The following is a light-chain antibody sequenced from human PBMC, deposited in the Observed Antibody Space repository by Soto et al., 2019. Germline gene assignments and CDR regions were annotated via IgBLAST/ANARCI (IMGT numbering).Light chain of an antibody. CDR1: NIGIRS. CDR2: DDS. J-gene: IGLJ1*01. V-gene: IGLV3-21*02. CDR3: QVWDASSDHNV. Sequence: SYELTQPPSVSVAPGQTARLPCGGDNIGIRSVHGYQQKPGQAPVVVVYDDSDRPSGIPARFSGSNSGSTATLTISWVEAGDEADYYCQVWDASSDHNVFGTGTKVTVL.